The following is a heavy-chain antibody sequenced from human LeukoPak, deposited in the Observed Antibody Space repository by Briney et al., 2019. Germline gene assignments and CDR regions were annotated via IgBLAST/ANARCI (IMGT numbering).Heavy chain of an antibody. CDR1: GDSISSTSYY. CDR3: ASRVYGLGSFNY. J-gene: IGHJ4*01. CDR2: IYNSGTT. V-gene: IGHV4-39*01. Sequence: SETLSLTCTVSGDSISSTSYYWDWIRQPPGKVLEWIGRIYNSGTTYYHPSLKSRVTITVDTSKNQFSLKVSSVTAADTAVYYCASRVYGLGSFNYWGQGTLVTVSS. D-gene: IGHD3-10*01.